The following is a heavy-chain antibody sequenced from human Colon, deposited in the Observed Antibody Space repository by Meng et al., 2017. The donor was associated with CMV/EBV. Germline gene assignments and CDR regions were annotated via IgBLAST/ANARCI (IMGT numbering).Heavy chain of an antibody. CDR1: GFTFSSYA. CDR2: ISYDGSNK. CDR3: ARDHISTSLYYFDY. V-gene: IGHV3-30*11. Sequence: SGFTFSSYAMHWVRQAPGEGLEWVAVISYDGSNKYYADSVKGRFTISRDNSKNTLYLQMNSLRAEDTAVYYCARDHISTSLYYFDYWGQGTLVTVSS. J-gene: IGHJ4*02. D-gene: IGHD2-2*01.